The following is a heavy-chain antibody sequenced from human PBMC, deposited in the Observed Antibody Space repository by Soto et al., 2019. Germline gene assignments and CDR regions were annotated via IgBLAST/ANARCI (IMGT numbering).Heavy chain of an antibody. J-gene: IGHJ6*03. CDR2: MNPNSGNT. V-gene: IGHV1-8*01. D-gene: IGHD3-3*01. Sequence: QVQLVQSGAEVKKPGASVKVSCKASGYTFTSYDINWVRQATGQGLEWMGWMNPNSGNTGYAQKSQGRVTMTRNTSIRTAYMGLSSLRSEDTAVNYCARKNGYYDFWVEYYYYYMDVWGKGTTVTVSS. CDR1: GYTFTSYD. CDR3: ARKNGYYDFWVEYYYYYMDV.